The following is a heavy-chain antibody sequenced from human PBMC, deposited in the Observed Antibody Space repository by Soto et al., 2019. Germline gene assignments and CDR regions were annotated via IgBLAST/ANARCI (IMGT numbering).Heavy chain of an antibody. CDR1: GFSFSTYS. CDR2: IRRSGDYT. D-gene: IGHD3-10*01. J-gene: IGHJ6*02. V-gene: IGHV3-21*01. CDR3: ARSTSLGVMDV. Sequence: EVQLVESGGGLVMPGGSLRLSCIASGFSFSTYSMNWVRQAPGKGLEWVSSIRRSGDYTYYADSLKGRFTISRDNAKNSMSLQMISLRAEDTAVYYCARSTSLGVMDVWGQGTTGTVSS.